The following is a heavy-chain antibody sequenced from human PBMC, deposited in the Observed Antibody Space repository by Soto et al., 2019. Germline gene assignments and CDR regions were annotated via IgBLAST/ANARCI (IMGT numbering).Heavy chain of an antibody. V-gene: IGHV3-23*01. J-gene: IGHJ4*02. CDR3: AKHDLGDYMAS. CDR1: GFTFSNYA. CDR2: ISGTGTST. Sequence: EVQVLESGGDLVQPGGSLRLSCVASGFTFSNYAMSWVRQARGKGLEWVSTISGTGTSTYYADFVKGRFTISRDNSKNCIYVQMNSLRAEDTAVYYFAKHDLGDYMASWGQGTLVTVSS. D-gene: IGHD3-16*01.